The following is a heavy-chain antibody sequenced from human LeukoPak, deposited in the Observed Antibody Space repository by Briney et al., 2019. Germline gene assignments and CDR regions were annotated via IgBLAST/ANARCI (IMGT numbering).Heavy chain of an antibody. CDR3: ARGSDYYYYGMDV. Sequence: SETLSLTCAVYGGSFSGYYWSWIRPPPGKGLEWIGEINHSGSTNYNPSLKSRVTISVDTSKNQFSLKLSSVTAADTAVYYCARGSDYYYYGMDVWRQGTTVTVSS. CDR1: GGSFSGYY. J-gene: IGHJ6*02. CDR2: INHSGST. V-gene: IGHV4-34*01.